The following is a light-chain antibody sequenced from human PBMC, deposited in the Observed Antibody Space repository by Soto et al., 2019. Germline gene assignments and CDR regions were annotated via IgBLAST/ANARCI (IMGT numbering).Light chain of an antibody. CDR1: QTIIRY. J-gene: IGKJ3*01. CDR2: PAS. Sequence: DIQMTQSPSSLSASVGDRVTITCRASQTIIRYLNWYQQKPGRAPNLLIYPASNLQSGVPSRFSGSASGTEFTLTISSLQPEDFATYYCQQSYSTLFSFGPGTKVEIK. V-gene: IGKV1-39*01. CDR3: QQSYSTLFS.